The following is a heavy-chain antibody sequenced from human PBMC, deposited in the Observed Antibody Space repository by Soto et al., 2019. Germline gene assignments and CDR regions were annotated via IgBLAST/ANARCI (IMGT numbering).Heavy chain of an antibody. Sequence: SETRSLTCTGSDGSISSYYWSWIRQPPGKGLEWIGYIYYSGSTSYNPSLKSRVTISVDTSKNQFSLKLSSVTAADTAVYYCARGGSNYYYYGMDVWGQGTTVTVSS. CDR1: DGSISSYY. J-gene: IGHJ6*02. CDR3: ARGGSNYYYYGMDV. V-gene: IGHV4-59*01. D-gene: IGHD3-10*01. CDR2: IYYSGST.